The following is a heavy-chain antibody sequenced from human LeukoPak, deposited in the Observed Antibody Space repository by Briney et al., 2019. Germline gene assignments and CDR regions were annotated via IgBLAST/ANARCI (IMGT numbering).Heavy chain of an antibody. V-gene: IGHV3-23*01. D-gene: IGHD2-21*02. CDR1: GFTFSSFG. Sequence: GGSLRLSCAASGFTFSSFGMSWVRQAPGKRLEWVSHIGARGVNTYYADSVKGRFTISRDNSKNTLYLQMNSLRAEDTAVYYCAKRTGDFRARPFDYWGQGTLVTVSS. CDR3: AKRTGDFRARPFDY. J-gene: IGHJ4*02. CDR2: IGARGVNT.